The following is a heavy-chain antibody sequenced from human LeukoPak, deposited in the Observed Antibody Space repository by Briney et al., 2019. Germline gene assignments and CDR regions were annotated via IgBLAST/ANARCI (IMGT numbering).Heavy chain of an antibody. Sequence: SETLSLTCTVSGGSISSYYWSWIRQPAGKGLEWIGRIYTSGSTNYNPSLKSRVTMSVDTSKNQFSLKLSSVTAADTAVYYCARDRRYCSSTSCSYAFDIWGQGTMVTVSS. V-gene: IGHV4-4*07. CDR2: IYTSGST. CDR3: ARDRRYCSSTSCSYAFDI. CDR1: GGSISSYY. J-gene: IGHJ3*02. D-gene: IGHD2-2*01.